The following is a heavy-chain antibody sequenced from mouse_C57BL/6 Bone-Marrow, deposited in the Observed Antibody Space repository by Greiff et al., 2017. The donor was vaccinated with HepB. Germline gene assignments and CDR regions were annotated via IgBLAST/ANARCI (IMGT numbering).Heavy chain of an antibody. CDR2: IYPGDGDT. Sequence: QVQLQQSGPELVKPGASVKISCKASGYAFSSSWMNWVKQRPGKGLEWIGRIYPGDGDTNYNGKFKGKATLTADKSSSTAYMQLSSLTSEDSAVYFCARPMVKKAWFAYWGQGTLVTVSA. D-gene: IGHD2-2*01. V-gene: IGHV1-82*01. CDR3: ARPMVKKAWFAY. J-gene: IGHJ3*01. CDR1: GYAFSSSW.